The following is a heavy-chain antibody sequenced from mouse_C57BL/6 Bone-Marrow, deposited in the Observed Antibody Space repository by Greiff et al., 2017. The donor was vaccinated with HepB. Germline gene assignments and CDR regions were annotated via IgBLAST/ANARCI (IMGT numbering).Heavy chain of an antibody. V-gene: IGHV1-54*01. CDR2: INPGSGGT. CDR1: GYAFTNYL. Sequence: VQLQQSGAELVRPGTSVKVSCKASGYAFTNYLIEWVKQRPGQGLEWIGVINPGSGGTNYNEKFKGKATLTADKSSSTAYMQLSSLTSEDSAVYFCARESPWFAYWGQGTLVTVSA. J-gene: IGHJ3*01. CDR3: ARESPWFAY.